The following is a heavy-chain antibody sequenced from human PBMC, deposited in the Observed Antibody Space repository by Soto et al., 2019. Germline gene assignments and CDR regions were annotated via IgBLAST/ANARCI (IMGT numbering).Heavy chain of an antibody. Sequence: QVQLQESGPGLVKPSETLSLTCTVSGASITTYYWSWVRQPPGKGLEWIGYIHDSGSTYYNPSLKRRVTLSLDTSRHQLFLQLNSVNAADTAMYYCARESAGSHKNNWFDPWGQGTLVTVSS. V-gene: IGHV4-59*01. J-gene: IGHJ5*02. D-gene: IGHD3-10*01. CDR2: IHDSGST. CDR1: GASITTYY. CDR3: ARESAGSHKNNWFDP.